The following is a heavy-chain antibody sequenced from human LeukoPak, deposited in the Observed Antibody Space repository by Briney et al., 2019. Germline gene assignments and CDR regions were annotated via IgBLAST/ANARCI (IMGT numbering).Heavy chain of an antibody. J-gene: IGHJ4*02. V-gene: IGHV5-51*01. CDR1: GYSFTQYW. Sequence: GESLRISCQASGYSFTQYWIGWVRQLPGKGLEWMGIIYPDDSDTKYSPSFEGQVTFSADKSINTAYLQRNSLKASDTAVYYCAKLRLSAAEASFSDYWGQGTLVTVSS. CDR3: AKLRLSAAEASFSDY. CDR2: IYPDDSDT. D-gene: IGHD3-3*02.